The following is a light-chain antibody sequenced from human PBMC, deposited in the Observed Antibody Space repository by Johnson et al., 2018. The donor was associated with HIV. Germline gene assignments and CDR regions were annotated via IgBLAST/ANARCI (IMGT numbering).Light chain of an antibody. J-gene: IGLJ1*01. Sequence: QSALTQPPSVSAAPGQTVTISCSGSSSNVGSSFVSWYRQVPGTAPKLLLYDNNKRPSGIPDRFSGSKSGTSATLGITGLQTGDEADYYCGTWDSSLSANVFGTGTKVTVL. V-gene: IGLV1-51*01. CDR3: GTWDSSLSANV. CDR1: SSNVGSSF. CDR2: DNN.